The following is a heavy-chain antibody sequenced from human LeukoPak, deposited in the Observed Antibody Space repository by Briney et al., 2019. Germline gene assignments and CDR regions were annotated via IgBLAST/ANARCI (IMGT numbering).Heavy chain of an antibody. CDR3: ARETDHFDVLTGGSWFDP. Sequence: SEALSLTCTVFGGSISSYYWSWIRQPPGKGLEWIGYIYYSGSTNYKPSLKSRVTISVDTSKNQFSLKLSSVTAADTAVYYCARETDHFDVLTGGSWFDPWGQGTLVTVSS. D-gene: IGHD3-9*01. V-gene: IGHV4-59*12. CDR1: GGSISSYY. J-gene: IGHJ5*02. CDR2: IYYSGST.